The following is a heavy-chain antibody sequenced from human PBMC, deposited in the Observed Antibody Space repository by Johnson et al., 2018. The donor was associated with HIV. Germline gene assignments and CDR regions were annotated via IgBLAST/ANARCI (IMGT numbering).Heavy chain of an antibody. Sequence: QVQLVESGGGVVRPGRSLRLSCAACEFTFSRFAMHWVRQTPGKGLEWVAVISYDGNNKYYTDSVKGRFTISRDDSKNTLYLQMNSLKTEDTAVYYCTTAFPREGESSGWFQDAFDIWGQGTMVTVSS. J-gene: IGHJ3*02. D-gene: IGHD6-19*01. V-gene: IGHV3-30-3*01. CDR2: ISYDGNNK. CDR3: TTAFPREGESSGWFQDAFDI. CDR1: EFTFSRFA.